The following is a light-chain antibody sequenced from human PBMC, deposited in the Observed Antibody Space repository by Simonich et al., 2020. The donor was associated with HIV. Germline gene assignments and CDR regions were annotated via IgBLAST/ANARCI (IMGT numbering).Light chain of an antibody. CDR1: QGISSY. Sequence: IQLTQSPSFLSASVGDRVTLTCRASQGISSYLAWYQQKPGKAPKLLIYAASTLQRGVPSRFSGSGSGTEFTLTISSLQPEDFATYYCQQLNSYPITFGQGTRLEIK. CDR3: QQLNSYPIT. V-gene: IGKV1-9*01. J-gene: IGKJ5*01. CDR2: AAS.